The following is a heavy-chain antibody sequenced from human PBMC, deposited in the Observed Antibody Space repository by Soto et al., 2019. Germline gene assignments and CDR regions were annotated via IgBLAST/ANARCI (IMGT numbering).Heavy chain of an antibody. J-gene: IGHJ4*02. Sequence: PGGSLRLSCAASGFTFSSYAMSWVRQAPGKGLEWVSAISGSGRTTYYADSVKGRFSISRDISKNTLYLQMNSLRADDTAVYFCAKHGAIYYDSSGYLAYWGQGTLVTVSS. V-gene: IGHV3-23*01. CDR3: AKHGAIYYDSSGYLAY. D-gene: IGHD3-22*01. CDR2: ISGSGRTT. CDR1: GFTFSSYA.